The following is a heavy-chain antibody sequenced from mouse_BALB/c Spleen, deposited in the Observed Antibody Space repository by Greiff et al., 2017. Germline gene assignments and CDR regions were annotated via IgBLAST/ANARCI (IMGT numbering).Heavy chain of an antibody. CDR1: GFAFSSFG. CDR3: ARSVRDYAMDY. V-gene: IGHV5-17*02. CDR2: ISSGSSTI. Sequence: EVQRVESGGGLVKPGGSLKLSCAASGFAFSSFGMHWVRQAPEKGLEWVAYISSGSSTIYYADTVKGRFTISRDNPKNTLFLQMTSLRSEDTAMYYCARSVRDYAMDYWGQGTSVTVSS. J-gene: IGHJ4*01. D-gene: IGHD2-14*01.